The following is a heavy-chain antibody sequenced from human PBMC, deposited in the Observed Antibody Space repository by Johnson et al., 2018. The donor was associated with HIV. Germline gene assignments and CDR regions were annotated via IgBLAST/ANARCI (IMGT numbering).Heavy chain of an antibody. J-gene: IGHJ3*02. Sequence: QVQLVESGGGGVQPGKSLRLSCAASGFTFSNYGMHWVRQAPGKGLEWVAVILYDGSAKYYADSVKGRFTISRDNSKNTLYLQMNSLRHEDTAVYYCAKDTGGNSGNDAFDIWGQGTMVTVSS. CDR2: ILYDGSAK. D-gene: IGHD4-23*01. CDR3: AKDTGGNSGNDAFDI. V-gene: IGHV3-30*18. CDR1: GFTFSNYG.